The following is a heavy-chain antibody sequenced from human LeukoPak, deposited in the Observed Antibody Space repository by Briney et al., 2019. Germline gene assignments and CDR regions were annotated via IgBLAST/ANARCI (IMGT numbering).Heavy chain of an antibody. D-gene: IGHD3-16*01. CDR3: ARGLGGANVFDY. CDR1: GYTFTNYY. V-gene: IGHV1-46*01. CDR2: INPSGGST. Sequence: ASVKVSCKASGYTFTNYYIHWVRQAPGQGLECMGIINPSGGSTSYAQKFQGRVTMTRDMSTSTVYMELSSLRSEDMAVYYCARGLGGANVFDYWGQGTLVTVSS. J-gene: IGHJ4*02.